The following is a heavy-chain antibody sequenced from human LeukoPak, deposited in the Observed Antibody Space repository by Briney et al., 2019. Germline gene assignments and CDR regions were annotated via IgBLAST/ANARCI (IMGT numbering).Heavy chain of an antibody. D-gene: IGHD2-2*01. CDR1: ASTFSSNW. J-gene: IGHJ4*02. Sequence: GGSLRLSCAASASTFSSNWMHWVRQAPGKGLVWVSRISKDGSSTNYADSVKGRFTVSRDNAKNTLYLQMNSLRAEDTAVYYCARDLACSSTSCYPSFDYWGQGTPVTVSS. CDR3: ARDLACSSTSCYPSFDY. CDR2: ISKDGSST. V-gene: IGHV3-74*01.